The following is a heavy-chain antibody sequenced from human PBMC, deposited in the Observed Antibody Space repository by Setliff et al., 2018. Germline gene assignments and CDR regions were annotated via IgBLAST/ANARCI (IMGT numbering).Heavy chain of an antibody. D-gene: IGHD6-6*01. J-gene: IGHJ3*02. CDR2: IKSKPDGETT. Sequence: GGSLRLSCAASGFTFSDAWMTWVRQAPGKGLEWVGRIKSKPDGETTVYAAPVKGRFAISRDDSKKTLYLQINSLKAEDTAVYYCTTARVAPRRDALDIWGQGTMVTVSS. V-gene: IGHV3-15*01. CDR1: GFTFSDAW. CDR3: TTARVAPRRDALDI.